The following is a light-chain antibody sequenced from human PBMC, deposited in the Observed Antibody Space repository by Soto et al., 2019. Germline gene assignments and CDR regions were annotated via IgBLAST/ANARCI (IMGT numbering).Light chain of an antibody. V-gene: IGKV3-20*01. CDR3: QQYASSLT. Sequence: EIVLTQSPGSLSLSLGERATLSCKASQSVDSAFFAWYQQKPGQPPRLLMYGASRRATGIPDRFSGSGSGTDFTLTISRLEPEDFAVYYCQQYASSLTFGQGTKVEI. CDR2: GAS. CDR1: QSVDSAF. J-gene: IGKJ1*01.